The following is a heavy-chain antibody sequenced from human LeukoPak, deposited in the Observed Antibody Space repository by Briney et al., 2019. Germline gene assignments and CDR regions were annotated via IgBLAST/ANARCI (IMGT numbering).Heavy chain of an antibody. CDR1: GFTFSSYG. V-gene: IGHV3-33*01. D-gene: IGHD4-17*01. J-gene: IGHJ4*02. CDR2: IWYDGSNK. Sequence: GRSLRLSCAASGFTFSSYGMPWVRQAPGKGLEWVAVIWYDGSNKYYADSVKGRFTISRDNSKNTLYLQMNSLRAEDTAVYYCAREYTVSKYYFDYWGQGTLVTVSS. CDR3: AREYTVSKYYFDY.